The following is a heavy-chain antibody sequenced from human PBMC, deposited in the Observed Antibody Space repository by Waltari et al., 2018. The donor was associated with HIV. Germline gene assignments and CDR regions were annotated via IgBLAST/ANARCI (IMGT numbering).Heavy chain of an antibody. CDR3: ARSPRGEQWLAY. CDR1: GGSISSSSYF. Sequence: QLQLQESGPGLVQPSETLSLTRTVSGGSISSSSYFWGWLRQSPGQGLDWIGSIFYNGSANYNPSLKSRATLSVDTSKNQFSLKWNSVTAADTAVYYCARSPRGEQWLAYWGQGTLVSVSS. J-gene: IGHJ1*01. CDR2: IFYNGSA. D-gene: IGHD6-19*01. V-gene: IGHV4-39*01.